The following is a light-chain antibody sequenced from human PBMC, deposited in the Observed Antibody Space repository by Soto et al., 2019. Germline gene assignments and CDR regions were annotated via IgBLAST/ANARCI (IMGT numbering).Light chain of an antibody. CDR3: QQYNTPWT. Sequence: DIQMTQSPSTLSASVGDRVTITCRASQSISIWLAWYQQKPGKAPKLLIYKASSLESGVPSRFSGSGSGTEFTLTSSSLQPDDFATYYCQQYNTPWTFGQGTKVEIK. CDR2: KAS. V-gene: IGKV1-5*03. CDR1: QSISIW. J-gene: IGKJ1*01.